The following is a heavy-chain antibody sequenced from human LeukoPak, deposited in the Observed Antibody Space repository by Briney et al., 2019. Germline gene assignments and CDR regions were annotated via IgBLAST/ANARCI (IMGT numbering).Heavy chain of an antibody. V-gene: IGHV6-1*01. CDR3: AREPHVSGSPEHWFDP. D-gene: IGHD3-10*01. CDR2: TYYRSKWCN. J-gene: IGHJ5*02. Sequence: SQTLSLTCAISGDSVSSNSASWSWIRQSPSRGLEWLGRTYYRSKWCNDYALSVKGRITINPDTSKNQFSLQLNSVTPEDTAVYYCAREPHVSGSPEHWFDPWGQGNLVTVSS. CDR1: GDSVSSNSAS.